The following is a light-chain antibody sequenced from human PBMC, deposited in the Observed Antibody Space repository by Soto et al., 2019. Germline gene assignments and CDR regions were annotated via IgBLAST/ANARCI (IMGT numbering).Light chain of an antibody. CDR1: QGIRHD. CDR3: LQHNSYPLT. Sequence: DIQMTQSPSSLSASVGDRVTITCRAGQGIRHDLGWYQQKPGKAPKRLIYTTSTLESGVPSRFSGSGSGTEFTLTINSLQPEDFATYYCLQHNSYPLTFGGGTKVEIK. CDR2: TTS. V-gene: IGKV1-17*01. J-gene: IGKJ4*01.